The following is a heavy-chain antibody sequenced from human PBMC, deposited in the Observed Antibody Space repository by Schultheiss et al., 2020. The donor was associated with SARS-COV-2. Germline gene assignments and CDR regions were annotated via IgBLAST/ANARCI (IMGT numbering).Heavy chain of an antibody. J-gene: IGHJ3*02. Sequence: SETLSLTCAVYGGSFSGYYWSWIRQPAGKGLEWIGRIYTSGSTNYNPSLKSRVTMSVDTSKNQFSLKLSSVTAADTAVYYCARHMGSGYDYPGAFDIWGQGTMVTVSS. CDR1: GGSFSGYY. D-gene: IGHD5-12*01. V-gene: IGHV4-59*10. CDR2: IYTSGST. CDR3: ARHMGSGYDYPGAFDI.